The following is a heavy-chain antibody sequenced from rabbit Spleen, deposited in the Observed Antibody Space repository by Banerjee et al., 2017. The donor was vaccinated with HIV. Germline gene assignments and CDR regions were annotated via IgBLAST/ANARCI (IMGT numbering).Heavy chain of an antibody. V-gene: IGHV1S32*01. D-gene: IGHD1-1*01. J-gene: IGHJ6*01. CDR3: ARDTSSSFSSYGMDL. CDR1: GFSLSSYG. CDR2: IGSDGKV. Sequence: QSVEESGGRLVTPGGSLTLTCTVSGFSLSSYGMGWVRQAPGKGLEYIGYIGSDGKVFYASWAKGRFTISSHNAQNTVDLQMNSLTVADTATYFCARDTSSSFSSYGMDLWGQGTLVTVS.